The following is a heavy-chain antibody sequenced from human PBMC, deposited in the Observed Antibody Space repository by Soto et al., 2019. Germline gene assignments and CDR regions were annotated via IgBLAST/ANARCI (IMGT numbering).Heavy chain of an antibody. V-gene: IGHV4-61*08. CDR1: GGSISSGDYY. J-gene: IGHJ5*02. Sequence: KPSETLSLTCTVSGGSISSGDYYWSWIRQPPGKGLEWIGYIYYSGSTNYNPSLKSRVTISVDTSKNQFSLKLSSVTAADTAVYYCARDPEYSSSWYASTGFDPWGQGTLVTVSS. CDR2: IYYSGST. CDR3: ARDPEYSSSWYASTGFDP. D-gene: IGHD6-13*01.